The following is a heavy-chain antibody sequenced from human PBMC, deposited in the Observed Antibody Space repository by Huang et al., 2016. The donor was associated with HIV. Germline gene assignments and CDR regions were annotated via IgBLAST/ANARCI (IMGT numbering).Heavy chain of an antibody. V-gene: IGHV1-8*02. D-gene: IGHD4-17*01. CDR2: RKPNAGNT. CDR1: GYTFTNYD. CDR3: ARSAYGDLDY. J-gene: IGHJ4*02. Sequence: QVHLVQSGAEVKKPGASVKVSCKASGYTFTNYDINWVRQAPGRGLEWMGWRKPNAGNTGLAKGCQGRVTMTRKTSITTAYMELTSLTSEDTAVYYCARSAYGDLDYWGLGTLVSVSS.